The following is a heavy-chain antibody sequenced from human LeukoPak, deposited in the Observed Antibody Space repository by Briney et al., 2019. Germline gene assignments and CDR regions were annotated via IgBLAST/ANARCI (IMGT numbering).Heavy chain of an antibody. J-gene: IGHJ4*02. CDR2: IRYDGSNK. CDR3: AKDGDTYGQFDY. CDR1: GFTVSSNY. D-gene: IGHD4-17*01. Sequence: GGSLRLSCAASGFTVSSNYMSWVRQAPGKGLEWVAFIRYDGSNKYYADSVKGRFTSSRDNSKNTLYLRMSSLRAEDSAVYYCAKDGDTYGQFDYWGQGTLVTVSS. V-gene: IGHV3-30*02.